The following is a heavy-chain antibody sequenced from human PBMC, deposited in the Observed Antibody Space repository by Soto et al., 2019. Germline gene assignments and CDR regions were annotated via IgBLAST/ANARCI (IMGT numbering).Heavy chain of an antibody. CDR1: GGSISSSTYY. CDR2: FFIGGNT. J-gene: IGHJ4*02. CDR3: AGTPHLGFCSSTNCPADS. D-gene: IGHD2-2*01. V-gene: IGHV4-39*01. Sequence: SETLSLTCTVSGGSISSSTYYWGWMRQPPGKGLEWIASFFIGGNTYYNPSLKSRVTISVDTSKKQFSLKLNSVTAADTAVYYCAGTPHLGFCSSTNCPADSWGQGIVVT.